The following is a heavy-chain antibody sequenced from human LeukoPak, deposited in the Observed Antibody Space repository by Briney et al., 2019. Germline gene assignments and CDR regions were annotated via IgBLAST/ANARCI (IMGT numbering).Heavy chain of an antibody. J-gene: IGHJ4*02. CDR2: INPNSGGT. CDR1: GHTFTGYY. D-gene: IGHD3-22*01. V-gene: IGHV1-2*02. CDR3: ARDWAKRMIANY. Sequence: ASVKVSCKASGHTFTGYYMHWVRQAPGQGLEWMGWINPNSGGTNYAQKFQGRVTMTRDTSISTAYMELSRLRSDDTAVYYCARDWAKRMIANYWGQGTLVTVSS.